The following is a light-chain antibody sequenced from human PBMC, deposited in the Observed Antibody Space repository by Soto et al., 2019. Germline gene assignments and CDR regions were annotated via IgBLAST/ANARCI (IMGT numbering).Light chain of an antibody. CDR1: QGIGND. CDR3: QQYSTYSGT. Sequence: AIQVTQSPSSLSASVGARVTITCRASQGIGNDLGWYQQKPGKAPKLLIYDASTLESGVPSRFSGSGFGTEFSLTISSLQPDDSATYYCQQYSTYSGTFGQGTKVDI. CDR2: DAS. J-gene: IGKJ1*01. V-gene: IGKV1-13*02.